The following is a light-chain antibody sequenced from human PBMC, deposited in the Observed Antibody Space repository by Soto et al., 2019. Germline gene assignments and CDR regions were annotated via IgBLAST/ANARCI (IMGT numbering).Light chain of an antibody. CDR2: ATS. CDR3: HQNYNRPPWT. CDR1: QSVSSN. V-gene: IGKV3-15*01. Sequence: MTQSPATLSLSPVDRSTPSCSTSQSVSSNWAWYQQKPGQAPPLLLFATSARATGGPHRCRSSRAGTDFTLTISSLQPEDSANYYCHQNYNRPPWTFGGGNKVDIK. J-gene: IGKJ4*02.